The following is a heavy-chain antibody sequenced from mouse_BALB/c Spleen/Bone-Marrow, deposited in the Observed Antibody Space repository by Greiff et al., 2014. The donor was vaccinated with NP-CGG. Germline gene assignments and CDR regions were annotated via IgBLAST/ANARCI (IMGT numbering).Heavy chain of an antibody. V-gene: IGHV2-3*01. D-gene: IGHD2-1*01. J-gene: IGHJ4*01. Sequence: VMLVESGPGLVAPSQSLSITCTVSGFSFTSYGVSWVRQPPGKGLEWLGVIWGDGSTNYHSAFISRLSISKDNSKSQVCLKLNSLQTDDTATYYCAKYGNYYAMDYWGQGTSVTVSS. CDR3: AKYGNYYAMDY. CDR1: GFSFTSYG. CDR2: IWGDGST.